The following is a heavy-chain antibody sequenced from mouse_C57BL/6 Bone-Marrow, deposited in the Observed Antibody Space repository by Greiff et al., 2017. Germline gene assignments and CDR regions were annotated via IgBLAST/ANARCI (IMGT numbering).Heavy chain of an antibody. D-gene: IGHD1-1*01. CDR3: ARDRGYGSSHYAMDD. CDR2: IYYSGTI. Sequence: DVMLVESGPGLVKPSQTVFLTCTVTGISITTGNYRWSWIRQFPGNKLEWIGYIYYSGTITYNPSLTSRTTITRDTPKNQFFLEMNSLTAEDTATYYCARDRGYGSSHYAMDDWGQGTSVTVSS. CDR1: GISITTGNYR. V-gene: IGHV3-5*01. J-gene: IGHJ4*01.